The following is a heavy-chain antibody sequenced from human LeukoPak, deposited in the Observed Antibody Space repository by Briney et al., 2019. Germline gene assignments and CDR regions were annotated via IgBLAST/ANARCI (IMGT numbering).Heavy chain of an antibody. Sequence: GGSLRLSCAASGFTFSSYAMSWVRQAPGKGLEWVSGISGSGGGSTYYADSVKGRFTISRDNSKNTLYLQMNSLRAEDTAVYYCASSLPVALYYFDYWGQGTLATVSS. CDR1: GFTFSSYA. CDR3: ASSLPVALYYFDY. V-gene: IGHV3-23*01. J-gene: IGHJ4*02. CDR2: ISGSGGGST. D-gene: IGHD2-2*01.